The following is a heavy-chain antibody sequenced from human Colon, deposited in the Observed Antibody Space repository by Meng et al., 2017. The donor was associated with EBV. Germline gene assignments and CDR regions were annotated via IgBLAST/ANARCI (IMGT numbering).Heavy chain of an antibody. J-gene: IGHJ4*02. Sequence: GPLRQSGPGWVKPAGTLSLTCAVSGGSISSSHWWTWVRQPPGKGLEWIGEVYHTGSTKYNPSLKSRLTISVDKSKNQFSLNLTSVTAADTAVYYCARVWQSLTAFFDSWGQGTLVTVSS. CDR3: ARVWQSLTAFFDS. D-gene: IGHD2-21*01. CDR1: GGSISSSHW. V-gene: IGHV4-4*02. CDR2: VYHTGST.